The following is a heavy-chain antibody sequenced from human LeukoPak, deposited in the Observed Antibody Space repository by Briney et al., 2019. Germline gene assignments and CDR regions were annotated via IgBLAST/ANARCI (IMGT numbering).Heavy chain of an antibody. CDR3: AVGYCSSTSCYDYDY. CDR2: IIPIFGTA. J-gene: IGHJ4*02. CDR1: GGTFSSYA. V-gene: IGHV1-69*13. Sequence: ASVKVSCKASGGTFSSYAISWVRQAPGQGLEWMGGIIPIFGTANYAQKFQGGVTITADESTSTAYMELSSLRSEDTAVYYCAVGYCSSTSCYDYDYWGQGTLVTVSS. D-gene: IGHD2-2*01.